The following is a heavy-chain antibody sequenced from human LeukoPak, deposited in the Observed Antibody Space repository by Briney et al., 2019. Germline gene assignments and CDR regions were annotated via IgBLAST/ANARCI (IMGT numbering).Heavy chain of an antibody. D-gene: IGHD3-9*01. CDR1: GYRFIDYY. CDR2: ISPNTGDT. V-gene: IGHV1-2*02. J-gene: IGHJ4*02. Sequence: ASVKVSCKASGYRFIDYYMHWVRQAPGQGLEWMGWISPNTGDTNAAQKFQGRVTMTRDTSISTAYMELSRLRSDDTAVYYCARGMGSYDILTGLNLDYWGQGTLVTVSS. CDR3: ARGMGSYDILTGLNLDY.